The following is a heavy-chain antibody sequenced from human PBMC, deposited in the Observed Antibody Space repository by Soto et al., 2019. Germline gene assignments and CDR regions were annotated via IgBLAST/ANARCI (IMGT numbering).Heavy chain of an antibody. CDR3: ARKMGIRAFDV. CDR2: TYYRSKWYN. V-gene: IGHV6-1*01. D-gene: IGHD6-13*01. J-gene: IGHJ3*01. Sequence: PSQTLPLTCAISGDSVSSNSVAWNWIRQSPSRGLEWLGRTYYRSKWYNDYAVSVKSRMTINPDTSKNQLSLQLNSVTPEDTAVYYCARKMGIRAFDVWGQGTMVTVSS. CDR1: GDSVSSNSVA.